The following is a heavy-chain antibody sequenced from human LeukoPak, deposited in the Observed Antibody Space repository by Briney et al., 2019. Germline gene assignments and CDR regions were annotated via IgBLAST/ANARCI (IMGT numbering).Heavy chain of an antibody. Sequence: ASVKVSCKASGYTFTSYGISWVRQAPGQGLEWMGWISAYNGNTNYAQKLQGRVTMTTDTSTSTAYMELRSLRSDDTAVYYCARDLEGAGWLRTYYYYNGMDDRGQGTTVTVSS. J-gene: IGHJ6*02. CDR1: GYTFTSYG. CDR2: ISAYNGNT. D-gene: IGHD1-26*01. CDR3: ARDLEGAGWLRTYYYYNGMDD. V-gene: IGHV1-18*01.